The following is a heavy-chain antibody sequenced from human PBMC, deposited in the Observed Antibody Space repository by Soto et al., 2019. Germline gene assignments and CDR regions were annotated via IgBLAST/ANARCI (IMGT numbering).Heavy chain of an antibody. D-gene: IGHD2-15*01. J-gene: IGHJ6*04. V-gene: IGHV3-30-3*01. CDR3: ARDDVLCDGGRCYGIPLDV. Sequence: GGSLRLSCAASGFTFSSYAMHWVRQAPGKGLEWVAVISYDGSNKYYADSVEGRFTISRDNSKNTLYLQMNSLRAEDTAVYYCARDDVLCDGGRCYGIPLDVWGKGTTVTVSS. CDR2: ISYDGSNK. CDR1: GFTFSSYA.